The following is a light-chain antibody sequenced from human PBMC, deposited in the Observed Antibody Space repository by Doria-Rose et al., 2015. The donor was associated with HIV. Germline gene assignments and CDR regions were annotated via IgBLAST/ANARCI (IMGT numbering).Light chain of an antibody. CDR1: SSNIGTGYD. J-gene: IGLJ2*01. Sequence: QPVLTQPPSVSGAPGQRVTIPCTGTSSNIGTGYDVHWYQQLPGKAPKVLIYDNSNRPSGVPDRFSGSKSGTSVSLAITGLQAEDEADYYCQSYDNSLHSVVFGGGTRLTVL. CDR2: DNS. V-gene: IGLV1-40*01. CDR3: QSYDNSLHSVV.